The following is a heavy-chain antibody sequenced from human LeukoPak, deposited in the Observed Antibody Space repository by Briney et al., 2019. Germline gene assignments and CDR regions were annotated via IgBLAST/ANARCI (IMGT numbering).Heavy chain of an antibody. CDR2: IYYSGST. CDR1: GGSVSSATYY. V-gene: IGHV4-61*01. Sequence: PSETLSLTCTVSGGSVSSATYYWSWIRQPPGKGLEWIGYIYYSGSTNYNPSLKSRITISVDMSKNQFSLKLSSVTAADTAVYYCAREIWGLNYFDYWGQGTLVTASS. CDR3: AREIWGLNYFDY. D-gene: IGHD7-27*01. J-gene: IGHJ4*02.